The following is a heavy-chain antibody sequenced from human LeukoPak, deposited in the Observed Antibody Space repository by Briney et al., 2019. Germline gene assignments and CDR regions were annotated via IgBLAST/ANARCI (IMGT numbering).Heavy chain of an antibody. CDR1: GGSISSGGYA. V-gene: IGHV4-30-2*01. CDR3: ARYGDSGTYFFDY. Sequence: SETLSLTCAVSGGSISSGGYAWSWIRQPPGKGLEWIGYIYDSGSTYYNPFLKSRVTISVDRSKNQFSLKLSSVTAADTAVYYCARYGDSGTYFFDYWGQGTLVTVSS. CDR2: IYDSGST. D-gene: IGHD3-10*01. J-gene: IGHJ4*02.